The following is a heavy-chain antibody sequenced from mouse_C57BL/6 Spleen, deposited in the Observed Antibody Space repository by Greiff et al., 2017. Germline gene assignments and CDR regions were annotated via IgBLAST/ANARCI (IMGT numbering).Heavy chain of an antibody. CDR2: IDPENGDT. CDR3: TTSYEGDAMDY. Sequence: EVQLQQSGAELVRPGASVKLSCIASGFNIKDDYMHWVKQRPEQGLEWIGWIDPENGDTEYASKFQGKATITADTSSKTAYLQLSSLTSEDTAVYYCTTSYEGDAMDYWGQGTSVTVSS. V-gene: IGHV14-4*01. CDR1: GFNIKDDY. J-gene: IGHJ4*01. D-gene: IGHD2-3*01.